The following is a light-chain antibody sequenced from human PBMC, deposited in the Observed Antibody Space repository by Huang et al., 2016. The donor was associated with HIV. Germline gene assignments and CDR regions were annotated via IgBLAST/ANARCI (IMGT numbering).Light chain of an antibody. V-gene: IGKV2-28*01. CDR2: WGS. J-gene: IGKJ3*01. CDR3: MQALQTPV. CDR1: HSLLHSNGYYY. Sequence: EIVMTQSHLSLPVTPGEPAYISCRSSHSLLHSNGYYYWDWYLQKPGQSPQLLIYWGSNRSSGVPDRFSGSGSGTDFTLKISRVEAEDVGIYYCMQALQTPVFGPGTRVDIK.